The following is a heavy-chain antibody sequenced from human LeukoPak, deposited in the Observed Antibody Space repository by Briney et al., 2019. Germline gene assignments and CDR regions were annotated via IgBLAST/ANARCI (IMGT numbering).Heavy chain of an antibody. CDR2: INSYSGGT. Sequence: ASVKVSCKASGYTFTGAYIHWVRQAPGQGPEWMGWINSYSGGTNCAQKFQGRVTLTRDTSLGTAYMELSRLRSDDTAVYYCARQGEAASFDYWGQGTLVTVSS. CDR3: ARQGEAASFDY. J-gene: IGHJ4*02. D-gene: IGHD6-13*01. V-gene: IGHV1-2*02. CDR1: GYTFTGAY.